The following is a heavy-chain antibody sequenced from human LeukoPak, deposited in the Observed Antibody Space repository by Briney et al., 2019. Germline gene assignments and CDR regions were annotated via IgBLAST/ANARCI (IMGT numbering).Heavy chain of an antibody. CDR2: INPSGGST. D-gene: IGHD3-9*01. J-gene: IGHJ4*02. V-gene: IGHV1-46*01. CDR1: GGTFSSYA. Sequence: ASVKVSCKASGGTFSSYAISWVRQAPGQGLEWMGIINPSGGSTSYAQKFQGRVTMTRDTSTSTVYMELSSLRSEDTAVYYCARDEKFYDILTGYPNYYFDYWGQGTLVTVSS. CDR3: ARDEKFYDILTGYPNYYFDY.